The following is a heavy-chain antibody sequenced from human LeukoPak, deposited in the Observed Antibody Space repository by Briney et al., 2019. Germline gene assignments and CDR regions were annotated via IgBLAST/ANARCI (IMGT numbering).Heavy chain of an antibody. CDR2: ITTSDGNT. CDR1: GVTLSSLA. CDR3: AKDGGLWVSAHWGDS. V-gene: IGHV3-23*01. D-gene: IGHD7-27*01. J-gene: IGHJ4*02. Sequence: GGSLRLSCAASGVTLSSLAMSWVRQAPGKGLEWVSTITTSDGNTYYADSVKGRFTVSRDNSKNTLFLQMNSLRAEDTAVYYCAKDGGLWVSAHWGDSWGRGTLVTVSS.